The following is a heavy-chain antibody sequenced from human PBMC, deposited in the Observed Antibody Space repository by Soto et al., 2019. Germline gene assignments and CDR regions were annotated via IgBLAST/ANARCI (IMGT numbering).Heavy chain of an antibody. V-gene: IGHV3-11*01. CDR3: AKDYGSGRRYFDY. CDR2: ISSSGSTI. J-gene: IGHJ4*02. CDR1: GFTFSDYY. D-gene: IGHD3-10*01. Sequence: GGSLRLSCAASGFTFSDYYMSWIRQAPGKGVEWVSYISSSGSTIYYADSVKGRFTISRDNAKNSLYLQMNSLRAEDTAVYYCAKDYGSGRRYFDYWGQGTLVTVSS.